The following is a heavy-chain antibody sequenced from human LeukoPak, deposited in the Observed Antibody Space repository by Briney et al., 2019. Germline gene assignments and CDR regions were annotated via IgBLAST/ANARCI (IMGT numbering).Heavy chain of an antibody. J-gene: IGHJ4*02. V-gene: IGHV4-59*11. CDR2: IYYSGST. CDR3: AREYCSSTSCYRFFDY. Sequence: SETLSLTCTVSGGSISSHYWSWIRQPPGKGLEGIGYIYYSGSTNYNPSLKSRVTISVDTSKNQFSLKLSSVTAADTAVYYCAREYCSSTSCYRFFDYWGQGTLVTVSS. D-gene: IGHD2-2*02. CDR1: GGSISSHY.